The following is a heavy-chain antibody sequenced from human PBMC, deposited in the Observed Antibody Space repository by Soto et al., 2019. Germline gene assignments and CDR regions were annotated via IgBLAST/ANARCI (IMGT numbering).Heavy chain of an antibody. J-gene: IGHJ4*02. D-gene: IGHD6-19*01. CDR2: ISYDGSNK. CDR1: GFTFSSYA. Sequence: GGSLRLSCAASGFTFSSYAMHWVRQAPGKGLEWVAVISYDGSNKYYADSVKGRFTISRDNSKNTLYLQMNSLRAEDTAVYYCARAGSGWFFNWGRGTLVTVSS. CDR3: ARAGSGWFFN. V-gene: IGHV3-30-3*01.